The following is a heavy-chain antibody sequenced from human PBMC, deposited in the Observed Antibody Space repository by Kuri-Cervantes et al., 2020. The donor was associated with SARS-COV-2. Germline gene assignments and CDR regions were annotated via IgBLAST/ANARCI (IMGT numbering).Heavy chain of an antibody. V-gene: IGHV3-53*01. Sequence: GGSLRLSCAASGFTVSGNYMSWVRQAPEKGLEWLSVIYTGDKTYYADSVKGRFTISRDNSKNTVYLQMNSLRAEDTAVYYCARGYEARYSSSWYLDYWGQGTLVTVSS. D-gene: IGHD6-13*01. J-gene: IGHJ4*02. CDR1: GFTVSGNY. CDR2: IYTGDKT. CDR3: ARGYEARYSSSWYLDY.